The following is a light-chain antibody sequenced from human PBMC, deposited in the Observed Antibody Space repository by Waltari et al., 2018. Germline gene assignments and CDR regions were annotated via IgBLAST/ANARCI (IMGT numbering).Light chain of an antibody. Sequence: VFLQSPATLPLSAGERATLSCRASQIVGTNLAWYQKRPGQAPRLLIYDAFDRAAGVPARFSGSSSGVEFTLTISSLEPEDSGVYFCQQRYKWPHSFGGGTKVEI. CDR3: QQRYKWPHS. CDR2: DAF. V-gene: IGKV3-11*01. J-gene: IGKJ4*01. CDR1: QIVGTN.